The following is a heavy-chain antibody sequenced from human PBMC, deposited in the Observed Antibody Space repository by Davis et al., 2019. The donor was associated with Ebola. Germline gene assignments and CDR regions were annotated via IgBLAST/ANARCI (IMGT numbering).Heavy chain of an antibody. CDR1: GFTFSSYA. D-gene: IGHD2-2*02. CDR3: ANICSSTSCYTRVY. CDR2: ISGSGGST. J-gene: IGHJ4*02. Sequence: GESLKISCAASGFTFSSYAMSWVRQAPGKGLEWVSAISGSGGSTYYADSVKGRFTISRDNSKNTLYLQMSSLRAEDTAVYYCANICSSTSCYTRVYWGQGTLVTVSS. V-gene: IGHV3-23*01.